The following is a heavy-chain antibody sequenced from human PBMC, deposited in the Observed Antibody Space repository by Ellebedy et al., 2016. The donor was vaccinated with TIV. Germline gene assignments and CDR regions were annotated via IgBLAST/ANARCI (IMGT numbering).Heavy chain of an antibody. V-gene: IGHV3-48*03. CDR1: GLTLIDYE. J-gene: IGHJ5*02. Sequence: GESLKISCVASGLTLIDYEMHWVRQAQGKGLEWVSYISKSGTAIHYADAVKGRFTISREDAKNSAYLQMNSLRAEDTAVYYCAATTLANWFDPWGQGTLVTVSS. CDR3: AATTLANWFDP. CDR2: ISKSGTAI. D-gene: IGHD1-26*01.